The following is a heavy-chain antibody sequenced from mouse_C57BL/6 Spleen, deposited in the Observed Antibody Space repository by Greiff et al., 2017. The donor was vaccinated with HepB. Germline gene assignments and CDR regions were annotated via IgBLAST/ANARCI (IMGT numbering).Heavy chain of an antibody. CDR2: IYPRSGNT. CDR3: AREGEQLRPWFAY. CDR1: GYTFTSYG. Sequence: VQLQQSGAELARPGASEKLSCKASGYTFTSYGISWVKQRTGQGLEWIGEIYPRSGNTYYNEKFKGKATLTADKSSSTAYMELRSLTSEDSAVYFCAREGEQLRPWFAYWGQGTLVTVSA. D-gene: IGHD3-2*02. V-gene: IGHV1-81*01. J-gene: IGHJ3*01.